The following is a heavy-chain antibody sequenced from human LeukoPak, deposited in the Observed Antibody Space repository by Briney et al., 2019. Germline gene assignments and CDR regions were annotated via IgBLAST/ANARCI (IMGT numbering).Heavy chain of an antibody. CDR3: ARDEQWMVDH. CDR2: ISTYNGDT. V-gene: IGHV1-18*01. D-gene: IGHD6-19*01. CDR1: GYTFTIYG. J-gene: IGHJ4*02. Sequence: ASARVSCKASGYTFTIYGISWVRQAPGQGLQWMGWISTYNGDTQYAQDLQGRVTMTTDTSTSTAYMELRSLRSDDTAVYYCARDEQWMVDHWGQGTLVTVSS.